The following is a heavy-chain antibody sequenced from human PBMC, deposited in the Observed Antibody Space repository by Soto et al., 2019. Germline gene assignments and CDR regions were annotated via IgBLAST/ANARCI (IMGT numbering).Heavy chain of an antibody. CDR3: ARGGSLYWYFDL. J-gene: IGHJ2*01. V-gene: IGHV1-3*01. Sequence: ASVKVSCKASGYTFTSYAMHWVRQAPGQRLEWMGWINAGNGNTKYSQNFQGRVTITRDTSASTAYMELSSLRSEDTAVYYCARGGSLYWYFDLWGRGTLVTVSS. CDR2: INAGNGNT. CDR1: GYTFTSYA. D-gene: IGHD1-26*01.